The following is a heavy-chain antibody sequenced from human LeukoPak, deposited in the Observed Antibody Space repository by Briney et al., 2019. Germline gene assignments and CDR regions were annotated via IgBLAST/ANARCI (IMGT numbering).Heavy chain of an antibody. J-gene: IGHJ4*02. CDR3: ARAGYRESYYFDY. CDR1: GYTFTGYY. Sequence: ASVKASCTAAGYTFTGYYMHRVRQPPAQGLERMGWINPNSGDTSYAQKFQGRVTMTRDTSMSTAYMELSSLRSDDTAVYYCARAGYRESYYFDYWGQGTLVTVSS. V-gene: IGHV1-2*02. D-gene: IGHD6-25*01. CDR2: INPNSGDT.